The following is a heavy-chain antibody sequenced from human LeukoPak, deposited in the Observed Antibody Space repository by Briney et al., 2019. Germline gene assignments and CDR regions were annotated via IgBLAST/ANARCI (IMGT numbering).Heavy chain of an antibody. Sequence: GGSLRLSCAASGFTFSSYSMHWVRQAPGKGLEWVSSISSSSSYISYADSVKGRFTISRDNAKNSLYLQMNSLRAEDTAVYYCARDFHRRLYDSSGYYLYWGQGTLVTVSS. D-gene: IGHD3-22*01. CDR1: GFTFSSYS. CDR2: ISSSSSYI. V-gene: IGHV3-21*01. J-gene: IGHJ4*02. CDR3: ARDFHRRLYDSSGYYLY.